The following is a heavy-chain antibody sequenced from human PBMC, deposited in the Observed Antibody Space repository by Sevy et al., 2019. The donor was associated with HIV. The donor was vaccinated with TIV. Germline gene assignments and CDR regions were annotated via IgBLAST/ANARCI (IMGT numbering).Heavy chain of an antibody. CDR2: IYSSGNT. Sequence: SETLSLTCTVSGASISGYYWSWIRQPPGKGLECIGYIYSSGNTNYSPSLKSRLTISVDTSKNQFFLKLSSVTAADTAVYYCARKVGIFGFHDYWGQGTLVTVSS. CDR1: GASISGYY. J-gene: IGHJ4*02. D-gene: IGHD2-21*01. V-gene: IGHV4-59*01. CDR3: ARKVGIFGFHDY.